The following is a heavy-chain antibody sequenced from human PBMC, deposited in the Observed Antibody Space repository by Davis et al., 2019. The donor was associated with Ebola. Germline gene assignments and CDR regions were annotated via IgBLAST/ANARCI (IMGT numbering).Heavy chain of an antibody. J-gene: IGHJ6*04. Sequence: GESLKISCAASGFPFTTYTMNWVRQSPGKGLEWVSSISSYSDYLYYADSVKGRFTISRDNSKNTLYLQMNSLRAEDTAVYYCAKVRNYDKLSGMDVWGKGTTVTVSS. CDR1: GFPFTTYT. V-gene: IGHV3-21*01. D-gene: IGHD3-22*01. CDR2: ISSYSDYL. CDR3: AKVRNYDKLSGMDV.